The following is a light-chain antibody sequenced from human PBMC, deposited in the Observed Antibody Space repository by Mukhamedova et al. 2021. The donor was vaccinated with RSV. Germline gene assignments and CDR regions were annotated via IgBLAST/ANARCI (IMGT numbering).Light chain of an antibody. CDR1: QSVLYSSNNKNY. J-gene: IGKJ2*01. V-gene: IGKV4-1*01. Sequence: NCKSSQSVLYSSNNKNYLAWYQQKPGQPPKLLIYWASTRESGVPDRFSGSGSGTDFTLTISSLQAEDVAVYYCQPYYSTPPYTFG. CDR3: QPYYSTPPYT. CDR2: WAS.